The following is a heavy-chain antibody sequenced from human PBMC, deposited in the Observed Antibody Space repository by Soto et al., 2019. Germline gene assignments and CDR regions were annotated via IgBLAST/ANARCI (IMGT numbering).Heavy chain of an antibody. J-gene: IGHJ6*02. CDR2: ISYDGSNK. D-gene: IGHD3-3*01. CDR3: AKFRNSGGMDV. V-gene: IGHV3-30*18. CDR1: GFTFSSYG. Sequence: QVQLVESGGGVVQPGRSLRLSCAASGFTFSSYGMHWVRQAPGKGLEWVAAISYDGSNKYYADSVKGRFTISRDNSKNTLYLQMNSLRAEDTAVYYCAKFRNSGGMDVWGQGTTVTVSS.